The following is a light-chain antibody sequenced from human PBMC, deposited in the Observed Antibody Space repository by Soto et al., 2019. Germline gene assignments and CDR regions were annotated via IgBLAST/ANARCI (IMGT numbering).Light chain of an antibody. CDR3: SSYTSSSTLV. J-gene: IGLJ1*01. Sequence: QSVLTQPASVSGSPGQSIIISCTGTSGDVGGYTYVSWYQQYPGKVPKLMIYEVTYRPSGVSYRFSGSKSGNTASLTISGLQAEDEADYYCSSYTSSSTLVFGTGTKVTVL. V-gene: IGLV2-14*01. CDR1: SGDVGGYTY. CDR2: EVT.